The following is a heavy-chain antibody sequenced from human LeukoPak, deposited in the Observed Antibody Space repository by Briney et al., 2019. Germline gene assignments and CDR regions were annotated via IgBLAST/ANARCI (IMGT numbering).Heavy chain of an antibody. V-gene: IGHV3-21*01. CDR3: ARDLLPTVTTGTFDY. J-gene: IGHJ4*02. CDR1: GFTFSSYS. CDR2: ISSSRSYI. D-gene: IGHD4-17*01. Sequence: GGSLRLSCAASGFTFSSYSMNWVRQAPGKGLEWVSSISSSRSYIYYADSVKGRFTISRDNAKNSLYLQMNSLRAEDTAVYYCARDLLPTVTTGTFDYWGQGTLVTVSS.